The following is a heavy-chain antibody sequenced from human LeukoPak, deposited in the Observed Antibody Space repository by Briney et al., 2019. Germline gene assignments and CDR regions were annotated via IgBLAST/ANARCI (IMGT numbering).Heavy chain of an antibody. CDR3: AGKDFWSGYSVSY. Sequence: PSETLSLTCTVSGGSISSYYWSWIRQPPGKGLEWIGYIYYSGSTNYNPSLKSRVTISVDTSKNQFSLKLSSVTAADTAVYYCAGKDFWSGYSVSYWGQGTLVTVSS. V-gene: IGHV4-59*01. CDR2: IYYSGST. D-gene: IGHD3-3*01. CDR1: GGSISSYY. J-gene: IGHJ4*02.